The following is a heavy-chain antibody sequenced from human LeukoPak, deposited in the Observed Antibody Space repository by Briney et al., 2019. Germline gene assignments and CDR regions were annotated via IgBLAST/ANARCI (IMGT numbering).Heavy chain of an antibody. CDR2: INHSGST. CDR1: GGSFSGYY. V-gene: IGHV4-34*01. J-gene: IGHJ4*02. D-gene: IGHD3-22*01. Sequence: PSETLSLTCAVYGGSFSGYYWSWIRQPPGKGLEWIGEINHSGSTNYNPSLKSRVTISVDTSKNQFSLKLSPVIAADTAVYYCARGQIRKYYYDSSGYFPFDYWGQGTLVTVSS. CDR3: ARGQIRKYYYDSSGYFPFDY.